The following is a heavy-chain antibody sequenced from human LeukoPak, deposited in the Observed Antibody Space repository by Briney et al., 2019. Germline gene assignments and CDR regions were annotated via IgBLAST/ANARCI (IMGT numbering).Heavy chain of an antibody. CDR1: GFTFSSYH. Sequence: GGSLRLSCAASGFTFSSYHMHWVRQATGKGLEWVSGIGTAGDTYYAGSVKGRFTISRGNAKNSFYLQINSPRPGDTAVYYSARVSGTGSYYYAFWGQGMLVTVSS. J-gene: IGHJ4*02. V-gene: IGHV3-13*04. CDR3: ARVSGTGSYYYAF. CDR2: IGTAGDT. D-gene: IGHD3-10*01.